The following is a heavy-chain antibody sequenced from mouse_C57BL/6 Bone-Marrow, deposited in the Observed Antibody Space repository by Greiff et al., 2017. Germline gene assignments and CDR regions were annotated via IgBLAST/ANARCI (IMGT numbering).Heavy chain of an antibody. D-gene: IGHD2-1*01. CDR2: IWTGGGT. V-gene: IGHV2-9-1*01. J-gene: IGHJ3*01. Sequence: VQLQQSGPGLVAPSQSLSITCTVSGFSLTSYAISWVRQPPGKGLEWLGVIWTGGGTNYNTALKSRLSISKYNSKSQVVLKMNSLQTDDTAMYYCASIYYGNYVGFAYWGQGTLVTVSA. CDR1: GFSLTSYA. CDR3: ASIYYGNYVGFAY.